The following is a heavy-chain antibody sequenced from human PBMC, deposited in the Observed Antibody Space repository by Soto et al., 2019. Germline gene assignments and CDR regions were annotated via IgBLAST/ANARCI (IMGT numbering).Heavy chain of an antibody. V-gene: IGHV3-30-3*01. CDR1: GFTFSSYA. Sequence: GGSLRLSCAASGFTFSSYAMHWVRQAPGKGLEWVAVISYDGSNKYYADSVKGRFTISRDNSKNTLYLQMNSLRAEDTAVYYCARSPSDFWSGLLYGMDVWGQGTTVTVSS. CDR3: ARSPSDFWSGLLYGMDV. J-gene: IGHJ6*02. CDR2: ISYDGSNK. D-gene: IGHD3-3*01.